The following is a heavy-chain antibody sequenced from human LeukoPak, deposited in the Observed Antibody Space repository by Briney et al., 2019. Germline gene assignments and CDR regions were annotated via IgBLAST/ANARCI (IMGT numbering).Heavy chain of an antibody. Sequence: WGSLRLSCAGVGVTIRNYGMQWVRQEQGRGVEWVAVISYEGGTTYYADSVKGRFTISRDNSRNTLFLQMASLRPEDTALYYCAKEGTARISTWYDNWGQGPLATVSS. J-gene: IGHJ4*02. CDR1: GVTIRNYG. V-gene: IGHV3-30*18. CDR2: ISYEGGTT. CDR3: AKEGTARISTWYDN. D-gene: IGHD6-13*01.